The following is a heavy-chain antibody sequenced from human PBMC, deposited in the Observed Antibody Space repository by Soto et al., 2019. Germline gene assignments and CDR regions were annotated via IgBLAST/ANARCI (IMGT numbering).Heavy chain of an antibody. CDR1: GYAISSGFY. J-gene: IGHJ5*02. CDR3: TRVATAVPS. D-gene: IGHD5-18*01. Sequence: SETLSLTCDVSGYAISSGFYWAWIRQPPGKRLGWIGNIYFTGTTSYNPSLKTRVTMSVDTSKNQFSLMLTSVTAADTAVYYCTRVATAVPSWGRGILVTV. V-gene: IGHV4-38-2*01. CDR2: IYFTGTT.